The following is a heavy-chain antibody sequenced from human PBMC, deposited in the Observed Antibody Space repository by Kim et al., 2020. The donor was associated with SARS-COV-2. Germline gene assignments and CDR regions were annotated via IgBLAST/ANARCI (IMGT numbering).Heavy chain of an antibody. Sequence: GGSLRLSCAASGFTFSSYAMSWVRQAPGKGLEWVSAISGSGGSTYYADSVKGRFTISRDNSKNTLYLQMNSLRAEDTAVYYCAKGTWIHYYYYGMDVWGQGTTVTVSS. CDR2: ISGSGGST. D-gene: IGHD5-18*01. CDR1: GFTFSSYA. CDR3: AKGTWIHYYYYGMDV. J-gene: IGHJ6*02. V-gene: IGHV3-23*01.